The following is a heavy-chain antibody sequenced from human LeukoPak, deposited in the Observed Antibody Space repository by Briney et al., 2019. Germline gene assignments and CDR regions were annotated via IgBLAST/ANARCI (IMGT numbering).Heavy chain of an antibody. CDR1: GFTFTNAY. CDR2: IKSKTAGEIT. Sequence: GGSLRLSCEASGFTFTNAYMSWVRQAPGKGLEWVGRIKSKTAGEITEYAAPVNGRFTISRDDSETTVYLQMDSLKTEDTAVYFCTTGAAAAGRDFWGQGTLVTVSS. D-gene: IGHD6-25*01. V-gene: IGHV3-15*01. CDR3: TTGAAAAGRDF. J-gene: IGHJ4*02.